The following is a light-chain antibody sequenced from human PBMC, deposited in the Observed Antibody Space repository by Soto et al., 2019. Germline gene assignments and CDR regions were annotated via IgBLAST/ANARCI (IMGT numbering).Light chain of an antibody. CDR1: QSVRTF. Sequence: EIVLTQSPATLSLSPGERATLSCRASQSVRTFLAWYQLKPGQPPRLLIYDASNRDTGIPARFSGSGSGTDFTLTISGLEPEDFAIYYCQQRSNGLTFGGGTKVEIK. CDR3: QQRSNGLT. J-gene: IGKJ4*01. V-gene: IGKV3-11*01. CDR2: DAS.